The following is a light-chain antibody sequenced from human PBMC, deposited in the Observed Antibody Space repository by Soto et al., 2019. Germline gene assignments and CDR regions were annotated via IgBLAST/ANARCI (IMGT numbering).Light chain of an antibody. J-gene: IGKJ4*01. CDR3: HQYNNWPLT. V-gene: IGKV3-15*01. Sequence: EIVMTQSPATLSVSPGERATLSCRASQSVSSNLAWYQQKPGQTPRLLIYDASSRATGIPARLSGSGSGTDFTLTISSLQSEDFAVYYCHQYNNWPLTFGGGTNVEIK. CDR2: DAS. CDR1: QSVSSN.